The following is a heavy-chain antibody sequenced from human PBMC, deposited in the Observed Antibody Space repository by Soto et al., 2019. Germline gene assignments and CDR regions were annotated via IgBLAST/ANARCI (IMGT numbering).Heavy chain of an antibody. CDR2: INHSGST. CDR3: ARGTIAARMAIYYYYYYMDV. D-gene: IGHD6-6*01. CDR1: GGTFSGYY. Sequence: SETLSLTCAVYGGTFSGYYWSWIRQPPGKELEWIGEINHSGSTNYNPSLKSRVTISVDTSKNQFSLKLSSVTAADTAVYYCARGTIAARMAIYYYYYYMDVWGKGTTVTVSS. V-gene: IGHV4-34*01. J-gene: IGHJ6*03.